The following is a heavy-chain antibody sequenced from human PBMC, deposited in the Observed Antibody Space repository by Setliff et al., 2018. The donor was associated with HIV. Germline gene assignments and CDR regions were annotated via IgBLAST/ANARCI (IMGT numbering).Heavy chain of an antibody. CDR3: ARQTWEYYDSLTGYYRSPKNFDS. V-gene: IGHV4-39*01. J-gene: IGHJ4*02. Sequence: SETLSLTCTVPGGSINRSNYYWGWIRPPPGKGLEWIGTIYYTGNTYSDPSLKSRVTISLDTSKNHFFLKLSAVTAPDTAIYYCARQTWEYYDSLTGYYRSPKNFDSWGQGTLVTVSS. CDR2: IYYTGNT. D-gene: IGHD3-9*01. CDR1: GGSINRSNYY.